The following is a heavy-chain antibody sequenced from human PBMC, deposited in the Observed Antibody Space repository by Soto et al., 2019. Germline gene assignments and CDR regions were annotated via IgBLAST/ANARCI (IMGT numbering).Heavy chain of an antibody. CDR2: IRSKPNNYPT. D-gene: IGHD3-3*01. Sequence: EVQLVESGGGLVQPGGSLKLSCAASGFTFSGSAMHWVRQASGKGLEWVGRIRSKPNNYPTAYGASVKGRFTISTDDSKNTAYLQMNSLNTEDTAVYYCSRQASDFWSGKPQYYMDVWGKGTTVTVSS. CDR1: GFTFSGSA. J-gene: IGHJ6*03. V-gene: IGHV3-73*01. CDR3: SRQASDFWSGKPQYYMDV.